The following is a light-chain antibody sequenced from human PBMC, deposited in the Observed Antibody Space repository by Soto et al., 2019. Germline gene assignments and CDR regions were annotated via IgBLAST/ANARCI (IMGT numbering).Light chain of an antibody. Sequence: EIVLTQSPATLSLSPGERATLSCRASQSVSSSYLAWYQQKPGQAPRLLIYGASSRATGIPDRFSGSGSGTDFTLTINRLEPEDFAVYYCQQYGSSGTFGQGTKVDIK. CDR2: GAS. CDR1: QSVSSSY. CDR3: QQYGSSGT. V-gene: IGKV3-20*01. J-gene: IGKJ1*01.